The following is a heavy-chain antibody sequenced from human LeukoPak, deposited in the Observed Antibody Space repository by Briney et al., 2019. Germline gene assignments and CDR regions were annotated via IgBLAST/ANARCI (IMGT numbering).Heavy chain of an antibody. CDR3: ARDQGYTYGQTHYFDF. CDR1: AGSINPYY. D-gene: IGHD5-18*01. CDR2: IYASGTT. J-gene: IGHJ4*02. Sequence: SEPLSLTCTVSAGSINPYYWSWIRQSAEKGLQWIGRIYASGTTKYNPSLQSRVAMSVDMSKNQFSLNLASVTAADTAVYFCARDQGYTYGQTHYFDFWGQGILVTVSS. V-gene: IGHV4-4*07.